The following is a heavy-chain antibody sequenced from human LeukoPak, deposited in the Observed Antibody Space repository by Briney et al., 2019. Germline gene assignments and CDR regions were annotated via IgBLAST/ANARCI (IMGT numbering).Heavy chain of an antibody. V-gene: IGHV1-18*01. D-gene: IGHD4-23*01. J-gene: IGHJ3*02. CDR2: ISAYNGNT. CDR1: GYTFTIYG. Sequence: ASVKVSCKSSGYTFTIYGITWVRQAPGQGLEWMGWISAYNGNTNYAQKLQDRVTMTTDTSTSTAYMELRSLRSDDTAVYYCARVPATTVVTPLFGLDIWGRGTMVTVSS. CDR3: ARVPATTVVTPLFGLDI.